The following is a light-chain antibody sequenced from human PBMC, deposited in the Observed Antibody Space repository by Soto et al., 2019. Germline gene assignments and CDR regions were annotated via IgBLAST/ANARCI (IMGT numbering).Light chain of an antibody. CDR1: QSLVHSDGIAY. CDR2: KVS. V-gene: IGKV2-30*02. Sequence: DVVMTQSPLSLPVTLGRPASISCRSNQSLVHSDGIAYFSWFQQRPGRSPRRLIYKVSNRDSGVPARFSGSGSGTDLALKISRVEAEDVGVYYCMQGTHWPITFGQGTRLEIK. J-gene: IGKJ5*01. CDR3: MQGTHWPIT.